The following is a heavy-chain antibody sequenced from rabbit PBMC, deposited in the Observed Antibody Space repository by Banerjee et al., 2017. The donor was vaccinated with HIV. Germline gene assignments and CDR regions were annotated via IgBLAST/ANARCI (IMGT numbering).Heavy chain of an antibody. V-gene: IGHV1S45*01. Sequence: QEQLEESGGDLVKPGASLTLTCTASGIDFSSYYRMCWVRQAPGRGLEWIACMDAGSSGTTNYASWAKGRFTISKTSSTTVTLQMTSLTAADTATYFCARNVVGSYYSDLWGPGTLVTVS. D-gene: IGHD8-1*01. CDR3: ARNVVGSYYSDL. J-gene: IGHJ6*01. CDR1: GIDFSSYYR. CDR2: MDAGSSGTT.